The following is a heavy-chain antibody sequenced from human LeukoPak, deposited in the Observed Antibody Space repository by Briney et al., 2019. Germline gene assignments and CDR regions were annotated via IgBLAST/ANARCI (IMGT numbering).Heavy chain of an antibody. CDR2: IYYSGST. CDR3: ARARTGTLGWWFDP. D-gene: IGHD1-14*01. CDR1: GGSISSSSYY. J-gene: IGHJ5*02. Sequence: SETLSLTCTVSGGSISSSSYYWSWIRQPPGKGLEWIGYIYYSGSTNYNPSLKSRVTISVDTSKNQFSLKLSSVTAADTAVYYCARARTGTLGWWFDPWGQGTLVTVSS. V-gene: IGHV4-61*01.